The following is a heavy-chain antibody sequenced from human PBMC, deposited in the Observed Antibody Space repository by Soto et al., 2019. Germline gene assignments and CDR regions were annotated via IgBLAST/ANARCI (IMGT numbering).Heavy chain of an antibody. J-gene: IGHJ3*01. CDR1: GFSLSSIGVG. CDR3: AHTIVVVPTAHDAFDV. Sequence: QITLKESGPTLVKPTQTLTLTCTFSGFSLSSIGVGVGWIRQPPGKALEWLGILYWDDDKHYSPSLKSRISIAKDTSKDQVVLTLTNMDPVDTATYYCAHTIVVVPTAHDAFDVWGQGTMATVSS. V-gene: IGHV2-5*02. CDR2: LYWDDDK. D-gene: IGHD2-2*01.